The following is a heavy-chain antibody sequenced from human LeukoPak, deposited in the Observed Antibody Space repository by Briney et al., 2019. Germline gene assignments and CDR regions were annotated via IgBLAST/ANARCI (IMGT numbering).Heavy chain of an antibody. CDR2: ISGSGGST. J-gene: IGHJ4*02. V-gene: IGHV3-23*01. CDR3: AKDSPRLRYFDWLPFIDY. CDR1: GFTFSSYW. Sequence: GGSLRLSCAASGFTFSSYWMSWVRQAPGKGLEWVSAISGSGGSTYYADSVKGRFTISRDNSKNTLYLQMNSLRAEDTAVYYCAKDSPRLRYFDWLPFIDYWGQGTLVTVSS. D-gene: IGHD3-9*01.